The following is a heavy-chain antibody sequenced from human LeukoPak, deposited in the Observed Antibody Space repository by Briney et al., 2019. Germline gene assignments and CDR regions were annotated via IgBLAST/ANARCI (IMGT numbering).Heavy chain of an antibody. Sequence: SETLSLTCTVSGGSISSSSYYWGWIRQPPGKGLEWNGSIYYSGSTYYNPSLKSRVTISVDTSKNQFSLKLSSVTAADTAVYYCARAGADSDYWGQGTLVTVSS. J-gene: IGHJ4*02. V-gene: IGHV4-39*07. CDR2: IYYSGST. CDR1: GGSISSSSYY. CDR3: ARAGADSDY. D-gene: IGHD1-26*01.